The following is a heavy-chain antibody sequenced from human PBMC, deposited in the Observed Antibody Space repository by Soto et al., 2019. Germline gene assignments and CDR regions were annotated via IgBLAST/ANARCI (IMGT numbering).Heavy chain of an antibody. CDR1: GFTFSSYG. CDR2: ISYDGSNK. Sequence: QVQLVESGGGVVQPGRSLRLSCAAPGFTFSSYGMHWVRQAPGKGLEWVAVISYDGSNKYYADSVKGRFTISRDNSKNTLYLQMNSLRAEDTAVYYCAKDAGQGGGYFDYWGQGTLVTVSS. CDR3: AKDAGQGGGYFDY. J-gene: IGHJ4*02. V-gene: IGHV3-30*18.